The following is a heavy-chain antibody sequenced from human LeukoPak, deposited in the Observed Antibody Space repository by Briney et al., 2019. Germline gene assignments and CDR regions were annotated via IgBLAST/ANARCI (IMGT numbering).Heavy chain of an antibody. J-gene: IGHJ4*02. CDR2: ISNDENNK. Sequence: GGSLRLSCAASGFTFTRYDMHWVRQAPGKGLEWVAVISNDENNKDYGNSVKGRFTIARDNSKNTLFLQMNSLRVEDTAVYYCVLGHYGGLFDNWGRGALGIVSS. CDR3: VLGHYGGLFDN. CDR1: GFTFTRYD. V-gene: IGHV3-30-3*01. D-gene: IGHD4-23*01.